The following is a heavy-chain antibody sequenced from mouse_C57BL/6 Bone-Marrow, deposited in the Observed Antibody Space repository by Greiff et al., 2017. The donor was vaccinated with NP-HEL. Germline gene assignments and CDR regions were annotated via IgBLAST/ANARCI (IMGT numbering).Heavy chain of an antibody. CDR3: SRRFNYAMDY. CDR2: IWTGGGT. J-gene: IGHJ4*01. Sequence: VQGVESGPGLVAPSQSLSITCTVSGFSLPSYAISWVRQPPGKGLEWLGVIWTGGGTNYNSAHKSRQSISKDNSKSQVFLKMNSLQTDDTARYYCSRRFNYAMDYWGQGTSVTVSS. V-gene: IGHV2-9-1*01. CDR1: GFSLPSYA.